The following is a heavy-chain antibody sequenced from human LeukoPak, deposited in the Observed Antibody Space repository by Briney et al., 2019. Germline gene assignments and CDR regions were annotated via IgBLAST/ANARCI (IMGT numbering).Heavy chain of an antibody. CDR2: INHSGST. D-gene: IGHD3-22*01. J-gene: IGHJ4*02. CDR3: ARVVTAVYFDSSGYTPGYLDY. CDR1: GGSFSGYY. Sequence: SSETLSLTCAVYGGSFSGYYWSWIRQPPGKGLEWIGEINHSGSTNYNPSLKSRVTISVDTSKNQFSLKLSSVTAADTAVYYCARVVTAVYFDSSGYTPGYLDYRGQGTLVTVSS. V-gene: IGHV4-34*01.